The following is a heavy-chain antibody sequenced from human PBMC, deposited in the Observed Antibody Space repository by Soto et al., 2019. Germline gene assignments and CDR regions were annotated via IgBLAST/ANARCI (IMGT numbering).Heavy chain of an antibody. CDR2: ISYDGSSK. V-gene: IGHV3-30-3*01. D-gene: IGHD6-13*01. CDR1: GFPFTNYA. Sequence: PGGSLRLSFAGPGFPFTNYALHRVRQAPGKGLEWVAVISYDGSSKFYADSVKGRFTISRDNSKNTLYLQMNSLRAEDTAVYYCSGIAAADPYYYYGMDVWGQGTTVTVSS. CDR3: SGIAAADPYYYYGMDV. J-gene: IGHJ6*02.